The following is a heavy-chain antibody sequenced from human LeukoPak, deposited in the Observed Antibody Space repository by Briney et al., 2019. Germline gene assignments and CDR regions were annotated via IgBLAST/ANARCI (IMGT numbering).Heavy chain of an antibody. V-gene: IGHV3-11*06. CDR3: ARAPEVGGFDY. CDR1: GFTFSDYY. D-gene: IGHD1-26*01. Sequence: PGGSLRLYCAASGFTFSDYYMSWLRQAQGQGLEWVSYISSSSSYTNYADSVKGRFTISRDNAKNSLYLQMNSLRAEDTAVYYCARAPEVGGFDYWGQGTLVTVSS. CDR2: ISSSSSYT. J-gene: IGHJ4*02.